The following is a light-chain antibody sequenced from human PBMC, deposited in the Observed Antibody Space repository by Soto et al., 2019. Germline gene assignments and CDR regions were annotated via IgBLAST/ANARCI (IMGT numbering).Light chain of an antibody. V-gene: IGKV1-5*03. CDR2: KAS. J-gene: IGKJ1*01. Sequence: DIQLTQSPSTLSGSVGDRVTITCRASQTISSWLAWYQQKPGKAPKLLIYKASTLKSGVPSRFSGSGSGTDFTLTISSLHPDDFATYYCQHYNSYSEAFGQGTKVDIK. CDR3: QHYNSYSEA. CDR1: QTISSW.